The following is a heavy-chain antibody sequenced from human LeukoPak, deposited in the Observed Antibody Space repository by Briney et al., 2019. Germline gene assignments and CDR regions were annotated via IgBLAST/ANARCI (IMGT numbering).Heavy chain of an antibody. V-gene: IGHV1-2*02. D-gene: IGHD5-24*01. CDR2: INPNSGGT. CDR3: ARGRWLQGDYYFDY. CDR1: GYTFTGYY. J-gene: IGHJ4*02. Sequence: VASVKVSCKASGYTFTGYYMHWVRQAPGQGLEWMGWINPNSGGTNYAQKFQGRVTMTRDTSISTAYMELSRLRSDDTAVYYCARGRWLQGDYYFDYWGQGTLVTVSS.